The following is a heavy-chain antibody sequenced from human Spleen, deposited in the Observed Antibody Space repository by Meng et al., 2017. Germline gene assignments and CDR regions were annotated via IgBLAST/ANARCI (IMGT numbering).Heavy chain of an antibody. D-gene: IGHD5-18*01. CDR2: ISYDGSNK. V-gene: IGHV3-30*03. CDR1: GFTFSSYG. J-gene: IGHJ4*02. CDR3: ARGDVDTLDY. Sequence: QVQLVESGGGVVQPGRSLRLSCAASGFTFSSYGMHWVRQAPGKGLEGVAIISYDGSNKYYTDSVKGRFTISRDNSKNTLYLQLNSLRAEDTALYFCARGDVDTLDYWGQGTLVTVSS.